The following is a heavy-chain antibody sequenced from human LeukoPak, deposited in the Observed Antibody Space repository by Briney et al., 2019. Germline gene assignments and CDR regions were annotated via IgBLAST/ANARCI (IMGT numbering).Heavy chain of an antibody. D-gene: IGHD5-24*01. CDR3: AREGDGYNAFDY. V-gene: IGHV3-21*01. CDR2: ISSSSSYI. Sequence: GGSLRLSCAASGFTFSSYSMNWVRQAPGKGLEWVSSISSSSSYIYYADSVKGRFTISRDNAKNSLYLQMNSLRAEDTAVYYCAREGDGYNAFDYWGQGTLVTVSS. CDR1: GFTFSSYS. J-gene: IGHJ4*02.